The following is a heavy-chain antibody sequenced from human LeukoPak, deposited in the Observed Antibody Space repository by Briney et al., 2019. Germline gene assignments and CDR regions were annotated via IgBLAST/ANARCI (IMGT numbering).Heavy chain of an antibody. D-gene: IGHD1-26*01. J-gene: IGHJ4*02. CDR3: TKRVKYGGTWDHFAD. CDR1: GFTFDNYR. V-gene: IGHV3-23*01. Sequence: GGSLRLSCAASGFTFDNYRMSWVRQAPGKGLEWVSTVNADGGNTYYADSVKGRFTISRDNSKSTLILQMNSLRVEDTALYFCTKRVKYGGTWDHFADWGQGTLVTVSS. CDR2: VNADGGNT.